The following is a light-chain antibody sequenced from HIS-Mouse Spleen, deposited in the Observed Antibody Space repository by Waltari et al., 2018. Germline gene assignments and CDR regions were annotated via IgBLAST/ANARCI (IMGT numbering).Light chain of an antibody. J-gene: IGLJ2*01. V-gene: IGLV3-10*01. Sequence: SYELTQPPSVSVSPGQTARITCSGDALPKKYAYWYQQKSGQAPGLVIYEDSKRPSGIPGGVFGSSSGTMATLTISGAQVEDEADYYCYSTDSSGNHRVFGGGTKLTVL. CDR3: YSTDSSGNHRV. CDR2: EDS. CDR1: ALPKKY.